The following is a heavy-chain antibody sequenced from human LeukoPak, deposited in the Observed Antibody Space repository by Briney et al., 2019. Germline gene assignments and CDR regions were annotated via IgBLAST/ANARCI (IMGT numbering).Heavy chain of an antibody. J-gene: IGHJ3*02. D-gene: IGHD5-18*01. CDR1: GFTLSNYA. V-gene: IGHV3-30*04. CDR3: ARARSSYGYGDAFDI. CDR2: ITYDGSNK. Sequence: GGSLRLSCAASGFTLSNYAVHWVRQAPGKGLEWVAIITYDGSNKDYADVVKGRFTISRDNSKNTLYLQMNSLRAEDTALYYCARARSSYGYGDAFDIWGQGTMVTVSS.